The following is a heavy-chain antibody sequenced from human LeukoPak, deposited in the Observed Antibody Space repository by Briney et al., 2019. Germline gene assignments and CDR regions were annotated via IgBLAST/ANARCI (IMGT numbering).Heavy chain of an antibody. V-gene: IGHV3-74*01. CDR1: GFTFSSYW. J-gene: IGHJ1*01. CDR3: ARASPGAARPFQH. Sequence: GGSLRLSRAASGFTFSSYWMHWVRQAPGKGLVWVSRINSDGSSTSYADSVKGRFTISRDNAKNTLYLQMNSLRAEDTAVYYCARASPGAARPFQHWGQGTLVTVSS. CDR2: INSDGSST. D-gene: IGHD6-6*01.